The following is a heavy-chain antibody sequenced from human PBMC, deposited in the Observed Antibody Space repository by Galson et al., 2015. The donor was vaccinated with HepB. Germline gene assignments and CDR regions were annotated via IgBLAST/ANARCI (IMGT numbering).Heavy chain of an antibody. CDR2: FSPADPAP. V-gene: IGHV5-51*01. J-gene: IGHJ4*02. D-gene: IGHD2-15*01. CDR1: GYSFTNYW. CDR3: ARRRWFCSGGSCPEGYYFDY. Sequence: QSGAEVKKPGESLRISCMGVGYSFTNYWIGWVRQMPGKGLEWMRNFSPADPAPRYSPSFQGRVTIPADRSTNTAFLQLSRLRASDTAVYYCARRRWFCSGGSCPEGYYFDYWGQGTLPTVSS.